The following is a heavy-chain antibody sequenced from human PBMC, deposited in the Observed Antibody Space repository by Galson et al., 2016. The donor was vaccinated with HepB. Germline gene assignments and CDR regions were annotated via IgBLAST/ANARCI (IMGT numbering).Heavy chain of an antibody. CDR3: ARQMSGTYSKNWYFDF. CDR1: SGYITSYY. V-gene: IGHV4-59*08. Sequence: SETLSLTCTVSSGYITSYYWSWIRQPPGKGLEWIGFIYHTGNTNYNPSLKNRVPTSLDTSKNQFSLKLTSVTPADTAVYYCARQMSGTYSKNWYFDFWGRGALVTVSS. D-gene: IGHD3-10*01. CDR2: IYHTGNT. J-gene: IGHJ2*01.